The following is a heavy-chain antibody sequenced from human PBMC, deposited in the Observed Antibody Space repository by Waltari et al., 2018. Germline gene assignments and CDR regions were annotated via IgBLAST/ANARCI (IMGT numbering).Heavy chain of an antibody. V-gene: IGHV3-48*01. CDR1: GFTFSSYS. J-gene: IGHJ6*02. D-gene: IGHD3-16*02. CDR2: ISSSSSTI. CDR3: ARVWANYVWGSYRSHYYYGMDV. Sequence: EVQLVESGGGLVQPGGSLRLSCAASGFTFSSYSMNWVRQAPRKGLEWVSYISSSSSTIYYADSVKGRFTISRDNAKNSLYLQMNSLRAEDTAVYYCARVWANYVWGSYRSHYYYGMDVWGQGTTVTVSS.